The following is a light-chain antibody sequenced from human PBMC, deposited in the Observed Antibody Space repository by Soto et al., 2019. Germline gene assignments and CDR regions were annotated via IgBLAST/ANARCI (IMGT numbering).Light chain of an antibody. J-gene: IGKJ1*01. CDR3: PQYGSPPGP. Sequence: VLTQYKGTLSSSPGERATLSCRASQTVTSNYLAWYQQKPGQAPRLLFFGASIRATGLPDRFSGGGSGTDFTLTISRLEPEDFALYYCPQYGSPPGPFGQGTNVDIK. CDR1: QTVTSNY. V-gene: IGKV3-20*01. CDR2: GAS.